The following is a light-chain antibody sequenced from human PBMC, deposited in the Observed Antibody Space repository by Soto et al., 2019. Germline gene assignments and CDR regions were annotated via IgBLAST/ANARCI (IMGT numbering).Light chain of an antibody. J-gene: IGLJ1*01. V-gene: IGLV2-23*01. CDR2: ETS. CDR1: SSDFGSYKF. CDR3: FSFTSTNTHV. Sequence: QSALTQPASVSGSPGQAGTISCTGTSSDFGSYKFVSWYQHHPGTVPKVIIYETSKRPSGVSDRFSGSKSGNTASLTISGLQAEDEADYYCFSFTSTNTHVFGSGTKVTVL.